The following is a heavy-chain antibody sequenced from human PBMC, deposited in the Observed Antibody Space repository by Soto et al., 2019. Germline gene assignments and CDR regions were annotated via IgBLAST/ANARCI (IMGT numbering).Heavy chain of an antibody. J-gene: IGHJ4*02. Sequence: GGSLRLSCAASGFTFSSYGMHWVRQAPGKGLEWVAVISYDGSNKYYADSVKGRFTISRDNSKNTLYLQMNSLRAEDTAVYYCAKALGGSGSYPLNYFDYWGQGTLVTVSS. D-gene: IGHD3-10*01. CDR1: GFTFSSYG. CDR3: AKALGGSGSYPLNYFDY. V-gene: IGHV3-30*18. CDR2: ISYDGSNK.